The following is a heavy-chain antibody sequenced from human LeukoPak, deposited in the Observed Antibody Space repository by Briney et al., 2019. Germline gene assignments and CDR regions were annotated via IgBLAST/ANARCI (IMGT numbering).Heavy chain of an antibody. J-gene: IGHJ4*02. CDR2: IGAGGTFT. CDR3: AKDLEYTTYGYYFDY. V-gene: IGHV3-23*01. Sequence: GGSLRLPCTASGFTFSSYAMNWVRQAPGKGLEWVSGIGAGGTFTYYADSVKGRFTIFRDNSRNTLYLQMNSLRADDTAVYYCAKDLEYTTYGYYFDYWGQGTLVTVSS. CDR1: GFTFSSYA. D-gene: IGHD4-17*01.